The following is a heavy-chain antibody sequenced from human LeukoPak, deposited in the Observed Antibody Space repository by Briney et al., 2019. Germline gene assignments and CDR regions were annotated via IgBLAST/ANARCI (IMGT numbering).Heavy chain of an antibody. CDR1: GFSFSTYA. CDR3: AKLPREYCSSTSCPNWFDT. CDR2: ICASGGTT. J-gene: IGHJ5*02. Sequence: PGWSLRLSCAASGFSFSTYAMTWVRQAPGKGLEWVSAICASGGTTYYADSVQGRFATSRDNSKNTLYLQMNSLRAEDTAVYYCAKLPREYCSSTSCPNWFDTWGQGTLVTVSS. D-gene: IGHD2-2*01. V-gene: IGHV3-23*01.